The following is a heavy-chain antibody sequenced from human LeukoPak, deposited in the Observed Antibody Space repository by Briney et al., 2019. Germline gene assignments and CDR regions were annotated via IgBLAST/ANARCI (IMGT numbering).Heavy chain of an antibody. CDR2: ISSSYI. J-gene: IGHJ4*02. CDR1: GFTFSSYS. D-gene: IGHD7-27*01. V-gene: IGHV3-21*01. Sequence: GGSLRLSCAASGFTFSSYSMNWVRQAPGKGLEWVSSISSSYIYYADSVKGRFTISRDNAKNSLYLQMNSLRAEDTAVYYCARGVLTGDPDYWGQGTLVTVSS. CDR3: ARGVLTGDPDY.